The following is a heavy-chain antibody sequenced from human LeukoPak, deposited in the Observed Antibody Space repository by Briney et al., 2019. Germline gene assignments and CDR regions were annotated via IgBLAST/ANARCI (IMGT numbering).Heavy chain of an antibody. Sequence: GGSPRLSCAPSGFTFSSYGMHWVRQAPGKGLEWVAVISYDGSNKYYADSVKGRFTISRDNSKNTLYLQMNSLRAEDTAVYYCAKDDTDMIVVVSYFDYWGQGTLVTVSS. D-gene: IGHD3-22*01. CDR2: ISYDGSNK. J-gene: IGHJ4*02. CDR3: AKDDTDMIVVVSYFDY. CDR1: GFTFSSYG. V-gene: IGHV3-30*18.